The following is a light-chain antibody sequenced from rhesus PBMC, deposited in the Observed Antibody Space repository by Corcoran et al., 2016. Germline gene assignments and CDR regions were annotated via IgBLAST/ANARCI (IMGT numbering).Light chain of an antibody. J-gene: IGKJ1*01. CDR3: QQYSISPRT. CDR2: NAS. Sequence: DIQMTQSPSSLSAFVGDTVTITCRASQSISSWLDWYQQKPGKAPKLLCYNASSLQSGVPSRFSGSGSGTDFTLTISSLQPEDFATYYCQQYSISPRTFGQGTKVEIK. CDR1: QSISSW. V-gene: IGKV1-22*01.